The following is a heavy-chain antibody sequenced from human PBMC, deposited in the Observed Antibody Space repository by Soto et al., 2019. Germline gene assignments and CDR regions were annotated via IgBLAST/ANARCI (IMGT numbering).Heavy chain of an antibody. CDR1: GGTFSSYT. CDR3: ASKGCSGGSCYYYYYYMDV. D-gene: IGHD2-15*01. CDR2: IIPILGIA. Sequence: QVQLVQSGAEVKKPGSSVKVSCKASGGTFSSYTISWVRQAPGQGLEWMGRIIPILGIANYAQKFQGRVTITADKSTRTAYMELSSLRSEDTAVYYCASKGCSGGSCYYYYYYMDVWGKGTTVTVSS. J-gene: IGHJ6*03. V-gene: IGHV1-69*02.